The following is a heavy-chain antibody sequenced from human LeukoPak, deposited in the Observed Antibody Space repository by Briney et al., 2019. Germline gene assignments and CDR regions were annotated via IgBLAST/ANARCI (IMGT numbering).Heavy chain of an antibody. CDR2: IYHSGST. CDR1: GYSISSGYY. J-gene: IGHJ4*02. CDR3: ARERLDYYDSSEYYFDY. D-gene: IGHD3-22*01. Sequence: SETLSLTCTVSGYSISSGYYWGWIRQPPGKGLEWIGSIYHSGSTYYNPSLKSRVTISVDTSKNQFSLKLSSVTAADTAVYYCARERLDYYDSSEYYFDYWGQGTLVTVSS. V-gene: IGHV4-38-2*02.